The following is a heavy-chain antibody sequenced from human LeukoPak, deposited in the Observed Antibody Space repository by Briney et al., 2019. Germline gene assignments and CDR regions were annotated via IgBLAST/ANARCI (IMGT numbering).Heavy chain of an antibody. J-gene: IGHJ3*02. CDR2: IYYSGST. Sequence: PSETLSLTRTVFGGSISSSSYYWGWIRQSPGKGLEWIGSIYYSGSTYYNPSLKSRVTISVDTSKNHFSLRLSSVTAADTAVYYCARQEYDILTGRILYAFDIWGQGTMVTVSS. CDR1: GGSISSSSYY. CDR3: ARQEYDILTGRILYAFDI. D-gene: IGHD3-9*01. V-gene: IGHV4-39*07.